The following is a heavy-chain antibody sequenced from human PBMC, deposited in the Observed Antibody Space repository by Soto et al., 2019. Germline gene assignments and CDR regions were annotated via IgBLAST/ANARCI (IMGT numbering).Heavy chain of an antibody. CDR2: IHYSGST. CDR1: GGSVSSGSYY. Sequence: QVQLQESGPGLVKPSETLSLTCTVSGGSVSSGSYYWSWLRQPPGKGLEWIGYIHYSGSTSYNPSVRSRATILLDPSKNQFSLRLSSVTAADTAMYYCARDDFHGSGSSDYWGQGTLVTVSS. V-gene: IGHV4-61*01. J-gene: IGHJ4*02. CDR3: ARDDFHGSGSSDY. D-gene: IGHD3-10*01.